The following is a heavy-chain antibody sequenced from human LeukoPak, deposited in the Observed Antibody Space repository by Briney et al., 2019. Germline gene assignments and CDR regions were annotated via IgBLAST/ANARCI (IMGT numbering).Heavy chain of an antibody. CDR3: TTTLNGYGYGY. CDR2: ITSKTDAGTT. V-gene: IGHV3-15*01. CDR1: GFTFSNAW. D-gene: IGHD5-18*01. J-gene: IGHJ4*02. Sequence: GGSLRLSCAASGFTFSNAWMNWVRQAPGKGLEWVGRITSKTDAGTTDYAAPVKGRFTISRDDSKNTLYLQMNSLKTEDTAVYFRTTTLNGYGYGYWGQGTLVTVSS.